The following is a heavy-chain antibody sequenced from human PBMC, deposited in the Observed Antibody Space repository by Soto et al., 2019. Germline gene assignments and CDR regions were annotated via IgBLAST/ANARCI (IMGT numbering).Heavy chain of an antibody. J-gene: IGHJ6*03. D-gene: IGHD5-18*01. Sequence: VGSLRLSCAVSGFTFSDYYMSWIRQAPGKGLEWVSNIRHDGSKKYYADSVKGRFTISRDNAKNSLYLQMNSLRAEDTAVYYCARHQSGYLYYYYYYMDVWGKGTTVTGSS. CDR2: IRHDGSKK. CDR3: ARHQSGYLYYYYYYMDV. CDR1: GFTFSDYY. V-gene: IGHV3-11*04.